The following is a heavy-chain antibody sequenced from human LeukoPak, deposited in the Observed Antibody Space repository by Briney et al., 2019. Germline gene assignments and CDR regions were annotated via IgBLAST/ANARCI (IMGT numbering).Heavy chain of an antibody. CDR3: AAHIASDAFDI. D-gene: IGHD6-13*01. V-gene: IGHV5-51*01. J-gene: IGHJ3*02. CDR2: IYPGDSDT. Sequence: GESLKISCKGSGYSFTSYWIGWVRQMPGKGLEWMGVIYPGDSDTRYSPSFQGQVTISADKSISTAYLQWSSLKALDTAMYYCAAHIASDAFDIWGQGTMVTVSS. CDR1: GYSFTSYW.